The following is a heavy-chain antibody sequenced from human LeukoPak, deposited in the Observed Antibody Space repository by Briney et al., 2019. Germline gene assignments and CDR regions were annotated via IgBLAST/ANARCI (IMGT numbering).Heavy chain of an antibody. Sequence: GGSLRLSCAASGFTFSHFEMNWVRQAPGKGLEWLSYISGGGSTIYYADSVKGRFTISRDNAKNSLFLQVNSLRAEDTALYYCARRRGDCNGNSCFSYFDYWGQGTLVTVSS. J-gene: IGHJ4*02. CDR2: ISGGGSTI. CDR3: ARRRGDCNGNSCFSYFDY. D-gene: IGHD2-15*01. V-gene: IGHV3-48*03. CDR1: GFTFSHFE.